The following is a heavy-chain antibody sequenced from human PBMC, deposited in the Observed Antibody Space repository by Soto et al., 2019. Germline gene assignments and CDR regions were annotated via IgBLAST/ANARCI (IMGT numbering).Heavy chain of an antibody. J-gene: IGHJ4*02. D-gene: IGHD4-17*01. CDR3: AKMGTYGDYGFKDDY. CDR1: GFTFSSYA. V-gene: IGHV3-23*01. Sequence: EVQLLESGGGLVQPGGSLRLSCAASGFTFSSYAMSWVRQAPGKGLEWVSVISGSGGSTYYADSVKGRFTISRDNSKNTLYLQMNSLRAEDTAVYYCAKMGTYGDYGFKDDYWGQGTLVTVSS. CDR2: ISGSGGST.